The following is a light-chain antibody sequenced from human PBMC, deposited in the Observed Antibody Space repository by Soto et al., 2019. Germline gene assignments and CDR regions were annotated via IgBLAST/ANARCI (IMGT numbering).Light chain of an antibody. V-gene: IGKV1-39*01. CDR1: QTITTY. J-gene: IGKJ1*01. CDR2: GAS. CDR3: QQSHSTPWT. Sequence: DIQMTQSPSSLSASVGDRVTISCRASQTITTYLNWYQPKPGKAPQLLIYGASSLQSGVPSRFPGSGSGTDFTLTISSLQPEDFATYHCQQSHSTPWTFGQGTKVEVK.